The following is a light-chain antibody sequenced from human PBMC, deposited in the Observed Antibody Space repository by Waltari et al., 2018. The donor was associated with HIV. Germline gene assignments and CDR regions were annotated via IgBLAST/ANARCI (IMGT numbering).Light chain of an antibody. V-gene: IGLV3-19*01. CDR2: GKR. CDR1: SLRSYY. J-gene: IGLJ3*02. CDR3: HSRDGSAKRAV. Sequence: SSELTQDPTVSVSLGQTATITCQGDSLRSYYASWYQQKPGQAPVLVFYGKRNRPSGIPDRFSGSSSGNTASLIITETQAGDEADYDCHSRDGSAKRAVFGGGTKLTVL.